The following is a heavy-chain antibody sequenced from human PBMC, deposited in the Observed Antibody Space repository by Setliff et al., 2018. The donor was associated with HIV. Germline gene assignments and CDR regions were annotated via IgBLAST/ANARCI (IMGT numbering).Heavy chain of an antibody. Sequence: GASVKVSCKVSGYTLTELSIHWVRQAPGKGLEWMGGFDPEYDKTFYAQKFQGRVTMSEDTSTDTAYMELTSLRSEDTGVYYCASGKGVGGVIITGGLDVWGKGTTVTVSS. D-gene: IGHD3-10*01. J-gene: IGHJ6*04. CDR2: FDPEYDKT. CDR3: ASGKGVGGVIITGGLDV. V-gene: IGHV1-24*01. CDR1: GYTLTELS.